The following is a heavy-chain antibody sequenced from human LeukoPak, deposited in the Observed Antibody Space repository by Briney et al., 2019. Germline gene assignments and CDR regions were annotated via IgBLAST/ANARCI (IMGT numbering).Heavy chain of an antibody. D-gene: IGHD3-3*01. J-gene: IGHJ5*02. CDR3: ARQGITIFGPFDP. V-gene: IGHV4-39*01. Sequence: PSETLSLTCTVSGGSISSSSYYWGWIRQPPGKGLEWIGRIYYSGSTYYNPSLKSRVTISVDTSKNQFSLKLSSVTAADTAVYYCARQGITIFGPFDPWGQGTLVTVSS. CDR1: GGSISSSSYY. CDR2: IYYSGST.